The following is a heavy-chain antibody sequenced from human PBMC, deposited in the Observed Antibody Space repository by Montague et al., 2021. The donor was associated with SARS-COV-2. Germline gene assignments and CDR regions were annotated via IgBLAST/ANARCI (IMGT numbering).Heavy chain of an antibody. J-gene: IGHJ4*02. D-gene: IGHD1-1*01. CDR1: GDSMTYIY. CDR3: ARGATRTFDY. Sequence: SETLSLTYTVSGDSMTYIYWSWIRQTPEKGLQWIGYIFYRGTTKYNPSLESRVTITVDTSKDQFYLKLNSVTAADTAVYYCARGATRTFDYWGQGTRVTVSS. CDR2: IFYRGTT. V-gene: IGHV4-59*01.